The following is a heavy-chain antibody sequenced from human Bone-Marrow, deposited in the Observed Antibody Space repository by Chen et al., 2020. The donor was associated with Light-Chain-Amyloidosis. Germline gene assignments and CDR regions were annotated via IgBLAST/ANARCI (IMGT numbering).Heavy chain of an antibody. CDR1: GYTFTAHF. V-gene: IGHV1-2*02. CDR2: INPKSGAT. CDR3: IFRGPDFDT. D-gene: IGHD3-22*01. Sequence: QVQLVQSGAEVKRPGASVKVSCEASGYTFTAHFMYWVRQAPGQGPEWRGWINPKSGATTYVQKFQGRLSLTRDTSISTAYMELSSLRSDDTAVYYCIFRGPDFDTWGRGSLVTVSS. J-gene: IGHJ4*02.